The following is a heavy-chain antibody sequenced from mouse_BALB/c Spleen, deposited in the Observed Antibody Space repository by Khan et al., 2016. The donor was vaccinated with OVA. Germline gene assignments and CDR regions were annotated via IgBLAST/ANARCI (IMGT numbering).Heavy chain of an antibody. J-gene: IGHJ3*01. CDR3: ARRNYFGYTFAY. D-gene: IGHD1-2*01. Sequence: VQLQEPGAELARPVASVKLSCKASGYTFTDYYINWVKQRTGQGLEWIGEISPGSGDTYYNEKFKGKATLTADKSSSTVYMQLSSLTAEASAVYFCARRNYFGYTFAYWGQGTLVTVSA. V-gene: IGHV1-77*01. CDR1: GYTFTDYY. CDR2: ISPGSGDT.